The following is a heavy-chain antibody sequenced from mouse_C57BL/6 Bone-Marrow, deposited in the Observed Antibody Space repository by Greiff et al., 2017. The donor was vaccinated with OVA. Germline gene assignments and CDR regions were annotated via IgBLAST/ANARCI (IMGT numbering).Heavy chain of an antibody. CDR1: GYTFTSYW. CDR2: IDPSDSYT. V-gene: IGHV1-69*01. J-gene: IGHJ2*01. D-gene: IGHD1-1*01. CDR3: AIYYGSSFPYYFDC. Sequence: QVQLQQPGAELVMPGASVKLSCKASGYTFTSYWMHWVKQRPGQGLQWIGEIDPSDSYTNYNQKFKGQSQLTVYKSSSNAYMQLSILTSEGSAVYYCAIYYGSSFPYYFDCWGQGTTLTVSS.